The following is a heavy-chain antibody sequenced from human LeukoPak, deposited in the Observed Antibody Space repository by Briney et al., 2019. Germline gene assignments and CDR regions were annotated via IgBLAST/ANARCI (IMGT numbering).Heavy chain of an antibody. CDR2: INHSGST. CDR3: ARRRGSSWYSPYYFDY. CDR1: GGSFSGYY. J-gene: IGHJ4*02. Sequence: SETLSLTCAVYGGSFSGYYWSWIRQPPGKGLEWIGEINHSGSTNYNPSLKSRVTISVDTSKNQFSLKLSSVTAADTAVYYCARRRGSSWYSPYYFDYWGQGTLVTVSS. D-gene: IGHD6-13*01. V-gene: IGHV4-34*01.